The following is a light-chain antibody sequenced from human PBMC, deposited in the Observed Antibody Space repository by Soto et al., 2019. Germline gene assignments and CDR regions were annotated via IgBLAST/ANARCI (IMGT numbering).Light chain of an antibody. Sequence: QSVLTQPPSASGSPGQSVTISCTGTSSDVGGYNYVSWYQPHPGKAPKLMIYEVSKRPSGVPDRFSGSKSGNTASLTVSGLQPEDEADYYCSSYAGSNKSVFGTGTKVTVL. V-gene: IGLV2-8*01. CDR3: SSYAGSNKSV. CDR2: EVS. CDR1: SSDVGGYNY. J-gene: IGLJ1*01.